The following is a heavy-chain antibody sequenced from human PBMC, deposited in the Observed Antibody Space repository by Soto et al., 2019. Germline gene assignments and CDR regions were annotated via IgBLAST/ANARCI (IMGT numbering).Heavy chain of an antibody. D-gene: IGHD6-13*01. J-gene: IGHJ4*02. CDR3: ARLKAEAGDNDLTFDY. Sequence: GESLKISCKGSGYSFTSYWISWVRQMPGKGLEWMGRIDPSDSYTNYSPSFQGHVTISVDKFFSIAYLQWSSLKVSDTAFFYCARLKAEAGDNDLTFDYWGQGTLVTVSS. V-gene: IGHV5-10-1*01. CDR1: GYSFTSYW. CDR2: IDPSDSYT.